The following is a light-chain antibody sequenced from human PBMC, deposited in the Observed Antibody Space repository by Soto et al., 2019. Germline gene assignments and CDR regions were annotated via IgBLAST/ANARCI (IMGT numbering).Light chain of an antibody. Sequence: EIVMTQSPATLSVSPGERATLSCRASQSVSGNLAWYQQRPGQAPRLLIYGASNRATGIPARFSGSGSGTEFTLTISSLQSEDFAVYYCQQYNNWPPLTFGGGTKVEIK. J-gene: IGKJ4*01. CDR3: QQYNNWPPLT. CDR2: GAS. CDR1: QSVSGN. V-gene: IGKV3-15*01.